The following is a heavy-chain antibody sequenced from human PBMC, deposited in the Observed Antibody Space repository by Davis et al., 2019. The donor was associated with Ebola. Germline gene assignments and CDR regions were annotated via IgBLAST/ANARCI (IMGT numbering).Heavy chain of an antibody. J-gene: IGHJ3*02. D-gene: IGHD3-10*01. CDR1: GGSISSSSYY. CDR3: ARGKLLDI. V-gene: IGHV4-39*07. Sequence: SETLSLTCTVSGGSISSSSYYWGWIRQPPGKGLEWIGTIYYSGSTNYNPSLKSRVTISVDTSKNQFSLKLSSVTAADTADYYCARGKLLDIWGQGTMVTVSS. CDR2: IYYSGST.